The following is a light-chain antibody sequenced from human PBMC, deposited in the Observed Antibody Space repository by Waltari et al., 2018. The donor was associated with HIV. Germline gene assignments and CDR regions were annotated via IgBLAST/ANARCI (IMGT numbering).Light chain of an antibody. CDR2: GAS. CDR3: QQYNNWPRDT. J-gene: IGKJ2*01. CDR1: QSVSSN. V-gene: IGKV3-15*01. Sequence: EIVKTQSPATLSVSPGERATLSCRASQSVSSNLAWYQQKPGQAPRLLIYGASTRATGIPARFSGSGSGTEFTLTISSLQSEDFAVYYCQQYNNWPRDTFGQGTKLEIK.